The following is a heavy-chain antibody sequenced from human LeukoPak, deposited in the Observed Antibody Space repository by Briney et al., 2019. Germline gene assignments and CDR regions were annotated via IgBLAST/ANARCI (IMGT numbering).Heavy chain of an antibody. CDR1: GFTFSNYG. V-gene: IGHV3-33*01. D-gene: IGHD6-13*01. J-gene: IGHJ4*02. CDR3: ARASGITAAGTLFDY. CDR2: IWYDGTNK. Sequence: GGSLRLSCAASGFTFSNYGMQWVRQAPGKGLEWVAVIWYDGTNKYADSVKGRFTISRDNSKNTLYLQMNSLRGEDTAVYYCARASGITAAGTLFDYWGQGTLVTVSS.